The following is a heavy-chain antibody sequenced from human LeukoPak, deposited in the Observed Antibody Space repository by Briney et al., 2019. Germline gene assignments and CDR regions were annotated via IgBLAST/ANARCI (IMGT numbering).Heavy chain of an antibody. CDR1: GFTFSRYS. V-gene: IGHV3-21*04. CDR2: ISGSSSYK. CDR3: AKGHSGSYNDY. J-gene: IGHJ4*02. Sequence: GGSLRLSCAASGFTFSRYSMNWVRQAPGKGLEWVSSISGSSSYKYYADSVKGRFTISRDNAKNSLYLQMNSLRAEDTAVYYCAKGHSGSYNDYWGQGTLVTVSS. D-gene: IGHD1-26*01.